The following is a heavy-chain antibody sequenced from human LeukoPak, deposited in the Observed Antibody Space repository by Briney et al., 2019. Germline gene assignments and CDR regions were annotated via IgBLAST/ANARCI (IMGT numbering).Heavy chain of an antibody. CDR2: ISAYNGNT. V-gene: IGHV1-18*01. CDR1: GYTFTSYG. J-gene: IGHJ3*02. Sequence: PWASVKVSCKASGYTFTSYGISWVRQAPGQGLEWMGWISAYNGNTNYAQKLQGRVTMTTDTSTSTAYMELRSLRSDDTAVYYCARVGRVVPAAYAFDIWGQGTMVTVSS. D-gene: IGHD2-2*01. CDR3: ARVGRVVPAAYAFDI.